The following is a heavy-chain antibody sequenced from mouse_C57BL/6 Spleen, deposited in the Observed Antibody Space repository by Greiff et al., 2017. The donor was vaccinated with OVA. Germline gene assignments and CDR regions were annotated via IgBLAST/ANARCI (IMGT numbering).Heavy chain of an antibody. D-gene: IGHD2-3*01. CDR1: GFTFSSYA. Sequence: DVQLQESGEGLVKPGGSLKLSCAASGFTFSSYAMSWVRQTPEKRLEWVAYISSGGDYIYYADTVKGRFTISRDNARNTLYLQMSSLKSEDTAMYYCTRGSDGYYAYWGQGTLVTVSA. CDR2: ISSGGDYI. J-gene: IGHJ3*01. V-gene: IGHV5-9-1*02. CDR3: TRGSDGYYAY.